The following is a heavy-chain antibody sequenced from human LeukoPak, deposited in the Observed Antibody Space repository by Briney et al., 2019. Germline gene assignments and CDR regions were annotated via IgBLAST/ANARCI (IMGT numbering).Heavy chain of an antibody. J-gene: IGHJ6*03. Sequence: ASVKVSCKASGYTFTSYYMHWVRQAPGQGLEWMGIINPSGGSTSYAQKFQGRVTMTRDTSTSTVYMELSSLRSEDTAVYYCARDRFSTGKLGGYYYYYYMDVWGKGTTVTVSS. CDR2: INPSGGST. D-gene: IGHD1-1*01. CDR3: ARDRFSTGKLGGYYYYYYMDV. V-gene: IGHV1-46*01. CDR1: GYTFTSYY.